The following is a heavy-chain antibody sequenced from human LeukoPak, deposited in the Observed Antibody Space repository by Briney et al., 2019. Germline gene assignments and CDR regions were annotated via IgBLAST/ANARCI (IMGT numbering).Heavy chain of an antibody. D-gene: IGHD6-13*01. CDR3: ARLWGRAAAATFDY. Sequence: PSETLSLTCTVSGGSISSYYWSWIRQPPGKGLEWIGYMYYSGNSNYNPSLKSRVTMSVDTSKNQFSLWLNSVTAADTAVYYCARLWGRAAAATFDYWGQGTLVTVSS. CDR2: MYYSGNS. CDR1: GGSISSYY. V-gene: IGHV4-59*08. J-gene: IGHJ4*02.